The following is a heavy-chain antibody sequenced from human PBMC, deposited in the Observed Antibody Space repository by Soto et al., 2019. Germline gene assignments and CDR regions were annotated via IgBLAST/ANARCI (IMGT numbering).Heavy chain of an antibody. CDR2: IWYDGSKK. V-gene: IGHV3-33*01. CDR3: ARDASYYSLWSGYYPSRNGMDV. J-gene: IGHJ6*02. Sequence: GGSLRLSCAASGFTFSSFGMHWVRQAPGKGLEWVSLIWYDGSKKSYGDSVRGRFTISRDNSRNTVYLQMNSLRADDTAVYYCARDASYYSLWSGYYPSRNGMDVWGQGTTVTV. D-gene: IGHD3-3*01. CDR1: GFTFSSFG.